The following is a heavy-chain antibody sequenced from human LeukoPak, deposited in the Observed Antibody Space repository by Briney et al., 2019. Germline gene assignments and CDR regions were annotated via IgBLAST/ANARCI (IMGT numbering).Heavy chain of an antibody. Sequence: GASVKVSCKVSGYTLTELSMHWVRQAPGKGLEWMGGFDPEDGETIYAQKFRGRVTMTEDTSTDTAYMELSSLRSEDTAVYYCATGRRECSGGSCWVGYYYMDVWGKGTTVTVSS. D-gene: IGHD2-15*01. CDR3: ATGRRECSGGSCWVGYYYMDV. V-gene: IGHV1-24*01. CDR2: FDPEDGET. CDR1: GYTLTELS. J-gene: IGHJ6*03.